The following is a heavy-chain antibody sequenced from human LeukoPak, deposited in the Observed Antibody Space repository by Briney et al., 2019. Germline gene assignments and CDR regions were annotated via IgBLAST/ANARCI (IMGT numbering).Heavy chain of an antibody. D-gene: IGHD2-15*01. CDR1: GFTFSSYA. CDR3: ARVGNGRSWDY. CDR2: ISGSGGNT. J-gene: IGHJ4*02. Sequence: GGSLRPSCAASGFTFSSYAMTWVRLAPGKGLEWVSAISGSGGNTYYADSVKGRFTISRDNSKNTLYLQMNSLRDDDTAVYYCARVGNGRSWDYWGQGSLVSVSS. V-gene: IGHV3-23*01.